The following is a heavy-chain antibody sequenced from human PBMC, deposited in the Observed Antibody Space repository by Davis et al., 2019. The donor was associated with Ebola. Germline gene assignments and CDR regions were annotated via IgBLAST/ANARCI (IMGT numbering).Heavy chain of an antibody. CDR2: INAGNGNT. CDR3: ARDIVVAGGWFDP. V-gene: IGHV1-3*01. CDR1: GYTFTSYA. J-gene: IGHJ5*02. Sequence: AASVKVSCKASGYTFTSYAMHWVRQAPGQRLEWMGWINAGNGNTKYSQKFQGRVTITRDTSASTAYMELSSLRSDDTAVYYCARDIVVAGGWFDPWGQGTLVTVSS. D-gene: IGHD2-2*01.